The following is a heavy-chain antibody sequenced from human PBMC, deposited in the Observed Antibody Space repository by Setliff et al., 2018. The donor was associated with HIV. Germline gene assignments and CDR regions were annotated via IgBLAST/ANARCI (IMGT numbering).Heavy chain of an antibody. Sequence: ASVKVSCKASGPTFSTYLFTWVRQAPGQGFEWMGGIIPILGTEKYAQKFHGRVTLTADMSTNTAYMELRSLTSEDTAVYYCARDHQTMLWLDYWGQGTLVTVS. CDR1: GPTFSTYL. D-gene: IGHD2-21*01. CDR2: IIPILGTE. CDR3: ARDHQTMLWLDY. J-gene: IGHJ4*02. V-gene: IGHV1-69*10.